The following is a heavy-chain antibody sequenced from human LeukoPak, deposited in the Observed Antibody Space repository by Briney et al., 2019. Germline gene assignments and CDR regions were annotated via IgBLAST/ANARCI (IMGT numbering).Heavy chain of an antibody. Sequence: SETLSLTCTISGGSISSYYWSWIRQPPGKGLEWIGSMYYSGSTNYKPSLKSRVTISVDTSKNQFSLKLSSVTAADTAVYYCARHAYYYDRSGSYEAFDIWGQGTMVTVSS. D-gene: IGHD3-22*01. J-gene: IGHJ3*02. CDR1: GGSISSYY. V-gene: IGHV4-59*08. CDR2: MYYSGST. CDR3: ARHAYYYDRSGSYEAFDI.